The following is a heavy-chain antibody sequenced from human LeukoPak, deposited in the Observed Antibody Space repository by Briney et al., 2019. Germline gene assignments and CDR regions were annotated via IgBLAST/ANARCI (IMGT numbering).Heavy chain of an antibody. Sequence: SGPALVKPTQTLTPTCTFSGFSLSTSGMGVSWIRQPPGKAREWLARIDWDDDKFYSTSLKTRLTISKDTSKNQVVLTMTNMDPVDTATYYCARTNYGDYRNWFDPWGQGTLVTVSS. CDR1: GFSLSTSGMG. J-gene: IGHJ5*02. CDR3: ARTNYGDYRNWFDP. CDR2: IDWDDDK. D-gene: IGHD4-17*01. V-gene: IGHV2-70*04.